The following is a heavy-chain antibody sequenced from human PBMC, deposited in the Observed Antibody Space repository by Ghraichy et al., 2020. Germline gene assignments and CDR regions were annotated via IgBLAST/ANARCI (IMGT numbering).Heavy chain of an antibody. CDR1: GFTFSSYA. D-gene: IGHD2-15*01. CDR3: ARDGTGFGSCSYCAFDY. V-gene: IGHV3-30*04. Sequence: GGSLRLSCAASGFTFSSYAMHWVRQAPGKGLEWVAVISYDGSNKYYADSVKGRFTISRDNSKNTLYLQMNSLRAEDTAVYYCARDGTGFGSCSYCAFDYWGQGTLVTVSS. J-gene: IGHJ4*02. CDR2: ISYDGSNK.